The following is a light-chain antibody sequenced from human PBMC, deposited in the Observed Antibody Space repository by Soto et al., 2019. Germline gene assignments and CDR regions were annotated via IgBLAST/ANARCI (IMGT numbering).Light chain of an antibody. CDR1: QTINNN. CDR2: GAS. CDR3: QQYNNWPAIT. Sequence: VMTQAPATLSVSPGERATLSCRASQTINNNVAWYQLKDGQVPRLVIYGASTRATGIPARFCGSGSGTEFTLTITSLQSEDFAVYYCQQYNNWPAITFGQGTRLEI. V-gene: IGKV3D-15*01. J-gene: IGKJ5*01.